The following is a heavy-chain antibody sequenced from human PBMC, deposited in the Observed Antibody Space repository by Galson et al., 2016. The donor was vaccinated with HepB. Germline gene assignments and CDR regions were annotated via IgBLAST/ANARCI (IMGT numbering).Heavy chain of an antibody. CDR2: IVGSGGST. CDR3: ARERTKLEFDP. V-gene: IGHV3-23*01. D-gene: IGHD1-1*01. J-gene: IGHJ5*02. CDR1: GFTFSSYA. Sequence: SLRLSCAASGFTFSSYAMTWVRQAPGKGLEWVSAIVGSGGSTYYADSVKGRFTISRDNSKNTLYLQMKSLRAEDTAIYDCARERTKLEFDPWGQGTQVTVSS.